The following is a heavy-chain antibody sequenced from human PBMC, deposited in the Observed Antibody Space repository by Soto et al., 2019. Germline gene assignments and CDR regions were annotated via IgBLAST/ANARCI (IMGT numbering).Heavy chain of an antibody. CDR3: ARDAPGVAPY. CDR2: INYRGST. Sequence: QVQLQESGPGLVRPSQTLSLICTVSGGSINSGDSYWNWIRQHQEKGLEWIGYINYRGSTFYNPSLKSRILISVDTSKNQFSLKLSSVTAADTAVYYCARDAPGVAPYWGQGTLVTVSS. D-gene: IGHD2-15*01. J-gene: IGHJ4*02. CDR1: GGSINSGDSY. V-gene: IGHV4-31*03.